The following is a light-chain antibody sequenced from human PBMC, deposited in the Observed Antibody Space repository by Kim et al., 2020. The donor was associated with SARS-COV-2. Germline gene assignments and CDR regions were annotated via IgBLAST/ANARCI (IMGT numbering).Light chain of an antibody. V-gene: IGLV1-51*01. CDR3: GTWDSSLSAV. CDR1: SSNIGNNY. Sequence: PGQKVTIACSGSSSNIGNNYVSWYQQLPGTAPKLLIYDNNKRPSGIPDRFSGSKSGTSATLGITGLQTGDEADYYCGTWDSSLSAVFGGGTQLTV. CDR2: DNN. J-gene: IGLJ3*02.